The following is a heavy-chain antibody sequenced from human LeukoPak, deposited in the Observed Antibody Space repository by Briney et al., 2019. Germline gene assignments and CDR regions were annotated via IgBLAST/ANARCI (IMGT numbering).Heavy chain of an antibody. J-gene: IGHJ6*02. CDR3: ARGPYYGSGSYYKDYYYYYGMDV. CDR1: GGSISSYY. Sequence: SETLSLTCTVSGGSISSYYWSWIRQPPGKGLEWIGSIYYSGSTYYNPSLKSRVTISVDTSKNQFSLKLSSVTAADTAVYYCARGPYYGSGSYYKDYYYYYGMDVWGQGTTVTVSS. CDR2: IYYSGST. V-gene: IGHV4-39*07. D-gene: IGHD3-10*01.